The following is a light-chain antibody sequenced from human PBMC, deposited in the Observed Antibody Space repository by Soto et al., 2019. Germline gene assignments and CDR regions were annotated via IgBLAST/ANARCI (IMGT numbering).Light chain of an antibody. J-gene: IGLJ1*01. CDR3: SSYAGINNLGV. V-gene: IGLV2-8*01. CDR1: SSDVGDYKY. Sequence: QSALTQPPSASGSPGQSVTISCTGTSSDVGDYKYVSWYQQHPGKAPKLMILEVNKRPSGVPDRFSGSKSGNTASLTVSGLQAEDEADYYCSSYAGINNLGVFGTGTKLTVL. CDR2: EVN.